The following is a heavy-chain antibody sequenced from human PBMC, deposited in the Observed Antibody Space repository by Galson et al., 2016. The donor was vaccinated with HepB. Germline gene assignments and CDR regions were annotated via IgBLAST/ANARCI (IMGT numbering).Heavy chain of an antibody. CDR3: ARDRSYGYFGSGGMDV. V-gene: IGHV3-30*03. J-gene: IGHJ6*02. Sequence: SLRLSCAASGITFSSYGMHWVRQAPGKGLEWVAVISYDGSNKYYADSVKGRFTISRDNSKNTLYLQMNSLRAEDTAVYYCARDRSYGYFGSGGMDVWGQGTTVTVSS. CDR2: ISYDGSNK. D-gene: IGHD3-10*01. CDR1: GITFSSYG.